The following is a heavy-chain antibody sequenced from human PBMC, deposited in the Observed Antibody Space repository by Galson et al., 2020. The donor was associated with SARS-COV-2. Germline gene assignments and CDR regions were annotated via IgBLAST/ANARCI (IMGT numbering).Heavy chain of an antibody. CDR1: GGSISSSSYY. CDR3: ARDQVEMSDFWSGYPPFYYYGMDV. D-gene: IGHD3-3*01. J-gene: IGHJ6*02. CDR2: IYYSGST. V-gene: IGHV4-39*07. Sequence: SQTLSLTCTVSGGSISSSSYYWGWIRQPPGKWLEWIGSIYYSGSTYYNPSLKSRVTISVDTSKNQFSLKLSSVTAADTAVYYCARDQVEMSDFWSGYPPFYYYGMDVWGQGTTVTVSS.